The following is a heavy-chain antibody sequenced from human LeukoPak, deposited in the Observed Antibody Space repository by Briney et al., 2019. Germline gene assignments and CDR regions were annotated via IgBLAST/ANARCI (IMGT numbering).Heavy chain of an antibody. CDR1: GFTFDDYA. Sequence: GGSLRLSCAASGFTFDDYAMHWVRQAPGKGLEWVSRISWNSGSIDYADSVKGRFTISRDDTKNSLYLLMNSLRAEDTALYYCAKDKRRVDYGGNPGPFDYWGQGTLVTVSS. CDR2: ISWNSGSI. CDR3: AKDKRRVDYGGNPGPFDY. D-gene: IGHD4-17*01. J-gene: IGHJ4*02. V-gene: IGHV3-9*01.